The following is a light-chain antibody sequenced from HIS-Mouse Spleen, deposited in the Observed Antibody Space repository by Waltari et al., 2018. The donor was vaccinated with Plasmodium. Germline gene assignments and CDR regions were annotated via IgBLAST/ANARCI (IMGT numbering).Light chain of an antibody. CDR2: GAA. Sequence: EIELTQSPGTLSLSPGERATLSCRASQSVSSSYLAWYQQKPGQAPRPLIFGAASRATGIPDRFSGSGSETDFTLTISRLEAEDFAVYYCQQYGSSPYTFGQGTKLEIK. V-gene: IGKV3-20*01. CDR1: QSVSSSY. CDR3: QQYGSSPYT. J-gene: IGKJ2*01.